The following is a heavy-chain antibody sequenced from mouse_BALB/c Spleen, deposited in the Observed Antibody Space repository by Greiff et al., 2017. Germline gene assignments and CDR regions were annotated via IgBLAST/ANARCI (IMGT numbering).Heavy chain of an antibody. CDR3: NWFDY. V-gene: IGHV1S53*02. CDR1: GYTFTDHA. CDR2: ISPGNGDI. J-gene: IGHJ2*01. Sequence: QVQLQQSDAELVKPGASVKISCKASGYTFTDHAIHWVKQKPEQGLEWIGHISPGNGDIKYNEKFKGKATLTADKSSSTAYMQLNSLTSEDSAVYFCNWFDYWGQGTTLTVSS.